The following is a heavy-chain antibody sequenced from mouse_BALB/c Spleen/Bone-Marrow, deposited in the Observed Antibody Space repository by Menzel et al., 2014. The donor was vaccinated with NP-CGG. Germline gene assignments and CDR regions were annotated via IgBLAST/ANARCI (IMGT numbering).Heavy chain of an antibody. CDR1: GFTFSSYG. Sequence: EVQLVESGGDLVKPGGSLKLSCAASGFTFSSYGMSWVRQTPDKRLEWVATISSGGSYTYYPDSVKGRFTISRDNAKNTLYLQMSSLKSEDTAMYYRARHRDAMDYWGQGTSVTVSS. J-gene: IGHJ4*01. V-gene: IGHV5-6*01. CDR3: ARHRDAMDY. CDR2: ISSGGSYT.